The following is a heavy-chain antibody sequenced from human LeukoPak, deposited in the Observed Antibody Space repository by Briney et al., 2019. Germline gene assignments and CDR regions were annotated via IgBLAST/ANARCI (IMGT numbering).Heavy chain of an antibody. CDR1: GFTFSSYW. V-gene: IGHV3-7*01. J-gene: IGHJ6*02. CDR2: IKQDGSEK. CDR3: VRGRGMDV. Sequence: GGSLRLSCAASGFTFSSYWMTWARQAPGKGLEWVANIKQDGSEKYYVDSVKGRFTISRDNAKNSLYLQMNSLRVEDTAVYYCVRGRGMDVWGQGTTVTVSS.